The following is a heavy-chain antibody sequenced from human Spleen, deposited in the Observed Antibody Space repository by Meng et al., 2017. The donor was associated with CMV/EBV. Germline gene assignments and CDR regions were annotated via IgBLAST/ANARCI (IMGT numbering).Heavy chain of an antibody. CDR3: ARGRSVVVVPSTMRVHWFDP. CDR2: VNHSGGI. D-gene: IGHD2-2*01. Sequence: SETLSLTCTVYGGSLSGYYWSWIRQPPEKGLEWIGEVNHSGGINYNPSLKSRVTISVDTSKNEFFLRLSSVTAADTAVYYCARGRSVVVVPSTMRVHWFDPWGQGVLVTVSS. CDR1: GGSLSGYY. J-gene: IGHJ5*02. V-gene: IGHV4-34*01.